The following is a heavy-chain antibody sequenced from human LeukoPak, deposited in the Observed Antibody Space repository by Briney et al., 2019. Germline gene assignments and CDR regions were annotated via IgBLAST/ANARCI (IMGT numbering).Heavy chain of an antibody. CDR1: GFPFSNYW. J-gene: IGHJ4*02. V-gene: IGHV3-7*01. Sequence: GGSLRLSCAGSGFPFSNYWMSCVPQAPGKGLEWVANIKEDGSEKYDVDSVKGRFTISRDNAKNSLYLQVNSLRAEDTAVYYCARDPGPYYFDYWGQGTLVTVSS. CDR2: IKEDGSEK. CDR3: ARDPGPYYFDY.